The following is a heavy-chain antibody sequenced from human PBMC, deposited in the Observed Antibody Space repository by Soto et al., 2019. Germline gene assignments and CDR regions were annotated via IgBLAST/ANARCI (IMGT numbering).Heavy chain of an antibody. D-gene: IGHD2-15*01. CDR2: IGTAGDT. J-gene: IGHJ4*02. CDR1: GFTFSSYD. CDR3: ARGRYCSGGSCYYFDY. V-gene: IGHV3-13*01. Sequence: GGSLRLSCAASGFTFSSYDMHWVRQATGKGLEWVSAIGTAGDTYYPGSVKGRFTISRENAKNSLYLQMNSLRAGDTAVYYCARGRYCSGGSCYYFDYWGQGTLVTVSS.